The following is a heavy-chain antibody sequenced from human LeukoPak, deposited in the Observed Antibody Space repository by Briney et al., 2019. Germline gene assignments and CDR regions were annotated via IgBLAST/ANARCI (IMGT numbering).Heavy chain of an antibody. CDR3: ARGSSRGGQYYYVSGSYYQPDAFDI. CDR2: INHSGST. V-gene: IGHV4-34*01. J-gene: IGHJ3*02. Sequence: SETLSLTCAVYGGSFSGYYWSWIRHPPGKGLEWIGEINHSGSTNYNPSLKSRVTISVDTSKNQFSLKLSSVTAADTAVYYCARGSSRGGQYYYVSGSYYQPDAFDIWGQGTMVTVSS. D-gene: IGHD3-10*01. CDR1: GGSFSGYY.